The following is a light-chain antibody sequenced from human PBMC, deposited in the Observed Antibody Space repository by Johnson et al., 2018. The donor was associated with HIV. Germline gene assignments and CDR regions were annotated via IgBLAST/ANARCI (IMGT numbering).Light chain of an antibody. CDR1: SSNIGNNY. J-gene: IGLJ1*01. Sequence: QSVLTQPPSVSAAPGQKVTISCSGSSSNIGNNYVSWYQQLPGTAPKLLIYDNNKRPSGIPDRFSGSKSGTSATLGITGLQTGDEADYYCGTWDSSLSAGLYAFGTGTKVTGL. CDR2: DNN. CDR3: GTWDSSLSAGLYA. V-gene: IGLV1-51*01.